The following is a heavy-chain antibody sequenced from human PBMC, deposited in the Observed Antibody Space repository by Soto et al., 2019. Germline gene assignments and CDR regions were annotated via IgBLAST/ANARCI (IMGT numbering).Heavy chain of an antibody. V-gene: IGHV4-30-2*06. J-gene: IGHJ4*02. CDR3: ARGDTRLGELSHDY. CDR1: GGSVTSGGHS. Sequence: SETLSLTCVVSGGSVTSGGHSWSWIRQSPGKGLEWVGSIYQSEYAYYSPSLRSRVAISVDRSNNQVSLRMTSVTAADTAIYYCARGDTRLGELSHDYWGQGTLVPVSS. D-gene: IGHD3-16*02. CDR2: IYQSEYA.